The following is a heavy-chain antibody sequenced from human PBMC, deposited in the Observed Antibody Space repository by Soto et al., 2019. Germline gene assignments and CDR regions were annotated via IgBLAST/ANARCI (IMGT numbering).Heavy chain of an antibody. V-gene: IGHV3-23*01. CDR2: ISGIGGGST. D-gene: IGHD1-1*01. CDR1: GFTFSSFA. J-gene: IGHJ6*02. Sequence: PGGSLRLSCAASGFTFSSFAMSWVRQAPGKGLEWVSAISGIGGGSTYYADSVKGRFTISRDNSKNTLYLQMNSLRVEDTATYYCAGALENPYFYYGLNVWGQGTTVTVSS. CDR3: AGALENPYFYYGLNV.